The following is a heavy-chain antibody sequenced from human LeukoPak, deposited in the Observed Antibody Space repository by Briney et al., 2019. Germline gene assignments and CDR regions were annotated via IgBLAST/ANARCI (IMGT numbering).Heavy chain of an antibody. Sequence: SETLSLTCTVSGGSISSYYWSWIRQPPGKGLEWIGYIYYSGSTNYNPSLKSRVTISVDTSKNQFSLKLSSVTAADTAVYYCARLGIAAAGRLFDYWGQGTLVTVSS. CDR2: IYYSGST. CDR1: GGSISSYY. J-gene: IGHJ4*02. D-gene: IGHD6-13*01. V-gene: IGHV4-59*08. CDR3: ARLGIAAAGRLFDY.